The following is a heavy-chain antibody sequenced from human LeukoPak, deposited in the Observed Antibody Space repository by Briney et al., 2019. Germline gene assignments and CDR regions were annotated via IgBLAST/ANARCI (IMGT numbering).Heavy chain of an antibody. CDR1: GGTFSSYA. V-gene: IGHV1-69*05. D-gene: IGHD2-2*01. Sequence: KXSCKASGGTFSSYAISWVRQAPGQGLEWMGGMIPIFGTANYAQKFQGRVTITTDESTSTAYMELSSLRSEDTAVYYCARGDCSSTSCYQLEYNWFDPWGQGTLVTVSS. CDR2: MIPIFGTA. CDR3: ARGDCSSTSCYQLEYNWFDP. J-gene: IGHJ5*02.